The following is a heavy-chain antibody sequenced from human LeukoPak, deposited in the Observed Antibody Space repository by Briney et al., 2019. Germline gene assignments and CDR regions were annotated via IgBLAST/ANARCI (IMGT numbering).Heavy chain of an antibody. CDR1: GYTFTGYY. V-gene: IGHV1-69*13. D-gene: IGHD1-14*01. Sequence: SVKVSCKASGYTFTGYYMHWVRQAPGQGLEWMGGIIPIFGTANYAQKFQGRVTITADESTSTAYMELSSLRSEDTAVYYCARNHDYWGQGTLVTVSS. CDR2: IIPIFGTA. J-gene: IGHJ4*02. CDR3: ARNHDY.